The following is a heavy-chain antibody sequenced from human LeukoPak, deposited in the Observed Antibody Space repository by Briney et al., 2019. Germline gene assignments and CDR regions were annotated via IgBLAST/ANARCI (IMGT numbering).Heavy chain of an antibody. CDR1: GFTFSTYW. J-gene: IGHJ4*02. D-gene: IGHD3-9*01. V-gene: IGHV3-74*01. Sequence: QSGGSLRLSCAASGFTFSTYWMHWVRQAPGKGLVWVSRINSDGSSTTYADSVKGRFTISRDNAKNTLHLQMNSLRAEDTAVYYCASGFRYGHYWGQGTLVTVSS. CDR3: ASGFRYGHY. CDR2: INSDGSST.